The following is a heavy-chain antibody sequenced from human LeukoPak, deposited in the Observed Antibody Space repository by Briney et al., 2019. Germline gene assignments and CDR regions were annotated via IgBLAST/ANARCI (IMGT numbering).Heavy chain of an antibody. CDR3: ARGRSGSPPYYYYYMDV. V-gene: IGHV1-3*03. CDR1: GYTFTSYA. J-gene: IGHJ6*03. D-gene: IGHD3-10*01. Sequence: ASVKVSCKASGYTFTSYAMHWVRQAPGQRLEWMGWINAGNGNTKYSQEFQGRVTITRDTSASTAYMELSSLRSEDMAVYYCARGRSGSPPYYYYYMDVWGKGTTVTISS. CDR2: INAGNGNT.